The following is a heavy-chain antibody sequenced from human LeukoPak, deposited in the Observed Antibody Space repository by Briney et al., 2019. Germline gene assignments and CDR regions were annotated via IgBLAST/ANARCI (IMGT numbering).Heavy chain of an antibody. D-gene: IGHD3-3*01. V-gene: IGHV3-7*01. CDR3: ARTYYDFWSLYSSYFDY. CDR2: IKQDGSEK. J-gene: IGHJ4*02. CDR1: GYTFSSYW. Sequence: GGSLRLSCAASGYTFSSYWMSWVRQAPGRGVEWVANIKQDGSEKYYVHSVKGRFTISRDNAKNSLYLQMNSLRAEDTAVYYCARTYYDFWSLYSSYFDYWGQGTLVTVSS.